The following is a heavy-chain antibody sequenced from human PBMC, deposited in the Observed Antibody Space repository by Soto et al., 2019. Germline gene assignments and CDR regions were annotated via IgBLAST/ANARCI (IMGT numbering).Heavy chain of an antibody. CDR2: IIPIFGTA. CDR1: GGTFSSYA. V-gene: IGHV1-69*06. CDR3: ARDHSSGWYVSY. D-gene: IGHD6-19*01. J-gene: IGHJ4*02. Sequence: GASVKVSCKASGGTFSSYAISWVRQAPGQGLEWMGGIIPIFGTANYAQKFQGRVTITADKSTSTAYMELSSLRSEDTAVYYCARDHSSGWYVSYWGQGTLVTVSS.